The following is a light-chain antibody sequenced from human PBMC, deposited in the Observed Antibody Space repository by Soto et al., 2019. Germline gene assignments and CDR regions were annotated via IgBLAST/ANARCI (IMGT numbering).Light chain of an antibody. Sequence: EIVFTQSPSNLSFSPGERATLSCRALQSVSSSYLAWYQQRPGQAPRLLISGASSRATGIPDRFSGSGSGTDFTLTISRLEPEDFALYYCQHYAHNSPITFGQGTRLEIK. V-gene: IGKV3-20*01. CDR2: GAS. CDR1: QSVSSSY. CDR3: QHYAHNSPIT. J-gene: IGKJ5*01.